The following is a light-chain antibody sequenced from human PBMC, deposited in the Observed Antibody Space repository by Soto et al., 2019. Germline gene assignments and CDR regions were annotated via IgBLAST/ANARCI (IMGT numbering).Light chain of an antibody. CDR2: SAS. Sequence: EIVLTQSPATLSLSPGERATLSCRASQSGRNDLVWYHQKPGQAPMVLIYSASNRATGIPARFSGSGSGTDFTLTISSLEPEDFAVYYCQQRTNWPPTFGGGPKVEMK. CDR3: QQRTNWPPT. V-gene: IGKV3-11*01. CDR1: QSGRND. J-gene: IGKJ4*01.